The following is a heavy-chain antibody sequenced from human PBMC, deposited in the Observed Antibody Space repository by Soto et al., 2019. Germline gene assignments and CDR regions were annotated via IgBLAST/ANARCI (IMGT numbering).Heavy chain of an antibody. V-gene: IGHV1-18*04. D-gene: IGHD6-19*01. CDR1: GYTFTNYP. J-gene: IGHJ4*02. CDR3: GRESSGSGWSFDF. CDR2: INTYNQNT. Sequence: KVSCKSSGYTFTNYPITWVRQAPGQGLEWMGWINTYNQNTIYAQKFQGRVTMTTDTSTSTSYLELGSLRSDDTAVYYCGRESSGSGWSFDFWGQGSLVTVSS.